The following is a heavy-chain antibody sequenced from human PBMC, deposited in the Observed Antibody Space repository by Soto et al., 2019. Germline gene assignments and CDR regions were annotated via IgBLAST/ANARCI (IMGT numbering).Heavy chain of an antibody. D-gene: IGHD3-9*01. V-gene: IGHV4-39*01. CDR2: IYYSGST. J-gene: IGHJ2*01. Sequence: QLQLQESGPGLVKPSETLSLTCTVSGGSITTSFYWGWVRQPPGKGLEWIGSIYYSGSTYYNTSVRSRVTMSIDTSQSQFSLNLGSVTAADTALYFCARLDGSLYVAFTGSYTKFWYLDLWGRGTLVTVSS. CDR3: ARLDGSLYVAFTGSYTKFWYLDL. CDR1: GGSITTSFY.